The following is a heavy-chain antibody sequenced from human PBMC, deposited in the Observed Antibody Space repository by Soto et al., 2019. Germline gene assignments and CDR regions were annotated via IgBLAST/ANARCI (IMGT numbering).Heavy chain of an antibody. J-gene: IGHJ5*02. CDR3: ATSEMSGYSGYDVSWFDP. D-gene: IGHD5-12*01. Sequence: LSLTCTVSGGSISSYYWSWIRQPPGKGLEWIGYIYYSGSTNYNPSLKSRVTISVDTSKNQFSLKLSSVTAADTAVYYCATSEMSGYSGYDVSWFDPWGQGTLVTVSS. V-gene: IGHV4-59*01. CDR1: GGSISSYY. CDR2: IYYSGST.